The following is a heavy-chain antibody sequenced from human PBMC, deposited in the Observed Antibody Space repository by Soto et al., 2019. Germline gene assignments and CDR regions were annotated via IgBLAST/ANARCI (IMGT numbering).Heavy chain of an antibody. J-gene: IGHJ3*02. CDR3: ARDLDVVVVADPPLDAFDI. Sequence: ASVKVSCKASGYTFTSYGISWVRQAPGQGLEWMGWISAYNGNTNYAQELQGRVTMTTDTSTSTAYMELRSLRSDDTAVYYCARDLDVVVVADPPLDAFDIWGQGTMVTVSS. D-gene: IGHD2-15*01. CDR2: ISAYNGNT. V-gene: IGHV1-18*01. CDR1: GYTFTSYG.